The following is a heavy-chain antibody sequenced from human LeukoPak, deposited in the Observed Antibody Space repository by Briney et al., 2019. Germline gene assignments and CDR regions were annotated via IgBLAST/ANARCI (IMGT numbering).Heavy chain of an antibody. Sequence: GGSLRLSCAASGFTVSSNYMSWVRQAPGRGLEWVSVIYSGGSTYYADSVKGRFTISRDNSKNTLFLQMNSLRAGDTAVYYCARGIYGPNDAFDIWGQGTMVTVSS. V-gene: IGHV3-66*01. CDR3: ARGIYGPNDAFDI. CDR1: GFTVSSNY. CDR2: IYSGGST. J-gene: IGHJ3*02. D-gene: IGHD4-17*01.